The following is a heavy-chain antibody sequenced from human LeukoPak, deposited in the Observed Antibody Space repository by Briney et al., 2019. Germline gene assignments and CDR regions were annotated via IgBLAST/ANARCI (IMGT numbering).Heavy chain of an antibody. CDR2: MDPDSGNT. CDR3: ARARSGGLNWFAP. CDR1: GYTFTSYD. Sequence: GASVKVSCKTSGYTFTSYDINWLRQATGQGLEWMGWMDPDSGNTGYAQKFQGRVTMTRDTSISTAYMELSSLRSEDTAVYYCARARSGGLNWFAPWGQGTLVTVFS. V-gene: IGHV1-8*02. J-gene: IGHJ5*02. D-gene: IGHD3-3*01.